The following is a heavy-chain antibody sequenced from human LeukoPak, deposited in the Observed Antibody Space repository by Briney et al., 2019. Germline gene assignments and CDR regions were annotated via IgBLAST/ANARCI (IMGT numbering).Heavy chain of an antibody. J-gene: IGHJ3*02. V-gene: IGHV3-7*01. CDR1: GFTFSSYW. CDR3: ARDAMIVDDASDI. Sequence: GGSLRLSCAASGFTFSSYWMSWVRQAPGKGLEWVAKIKQDGSETYYVDSVKGRFTISRDNAKNSLYLQMNGLRAEDTAVHYCARDAMIVDDASDIWGQGTMVTVSS. CDR2: IKQDGSET. D-gene: IGHD3-22*01.